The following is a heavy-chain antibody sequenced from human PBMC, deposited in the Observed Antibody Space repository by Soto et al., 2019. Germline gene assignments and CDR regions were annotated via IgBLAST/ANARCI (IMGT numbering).Heavy chain of an antibody. Sequence: SGKVSCKASGFTFTSSAVQWVRQARGQRLEWIGWIVVGSGNTNYAQKFQERVTITRDMSTSTAYMELSSLRSEDTDVYYCAPDSNGSSLYGMDVWGQGTTVTVSS. V-gene: IGHV1-58*01. J-gene: IGHJ6*02. CDR3: APDSNGSSLYGMDV. CDR2: IVVGSGNT. CDR1: GFTFTSSA. D-gene: IGHD3-10*01.